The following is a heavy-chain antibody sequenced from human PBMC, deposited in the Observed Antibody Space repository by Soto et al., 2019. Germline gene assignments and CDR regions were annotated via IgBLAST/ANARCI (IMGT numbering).Heavy chain of an antibody. J-gene: IGHJ6*02. Sequence: ASVKVSCKASGYTFTSYYMHWVRQAPGQGLEWMGWISAYNGNTNYAQKLQGRVTMTTDTSTSTAYMELRSLRSDDTAVYYCARRSGYSMGYYYYGMDVWGQGTTVTVSS. D-gene: IGHD3-3*01. CDR2: ISAYNGNT. CDR1: GYTFTSYY. CDR3: ARRSGYSMGYYYYGMDV. V-gene: IGHV1-18*04.